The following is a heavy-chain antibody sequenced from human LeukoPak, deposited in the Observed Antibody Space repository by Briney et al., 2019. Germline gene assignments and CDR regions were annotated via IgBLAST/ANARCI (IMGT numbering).Heavy chain of an antibody. Sequence: SPSETLSLTCTVSGGSISSYYWSWIRQPPGKGLEWIGYIYYSGSTNYNPSLKSRVTISVDTSKNQFSLKLSSVTAADTAVYYCARGGYWIPFDPWGQGTLVTVSS. V-gene: IGHV4-59*01. J-gene: IGHJ5*02. D-gene: IGHD2-2*03. CDR3: ARGGYWIPFDP. CDR2: IYYSGST. CDR1: GGSISSYY.